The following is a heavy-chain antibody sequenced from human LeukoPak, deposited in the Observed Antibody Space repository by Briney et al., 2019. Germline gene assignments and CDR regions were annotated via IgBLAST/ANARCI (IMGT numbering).Heavy chain of an antibody. CDR3: ARDEAGRPGWFDP. D-gene: IGHD6-6*01. Sequence: GGSLRLSCAVSGFSVSSNYMSWVRQAPGEGLEWVPVIYSGGTTYYADSVKGRFTISRDNSKNTVYLQMNSLRAEDTAVYYCARDEAGRPGWFDPWGQGTLVTVSS. V-gene: IGHV3-53*01. CDR2: IYSGGTT. J-gene: IGHJ5*02. CDR1: GFSVSSNY.